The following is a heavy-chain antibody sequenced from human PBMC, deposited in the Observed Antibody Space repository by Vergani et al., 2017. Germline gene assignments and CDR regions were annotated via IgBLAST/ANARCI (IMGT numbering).Heavy chain of an antibody. CDR1: GGSFSGYY. CDR3: ARGGGTDY. CDR2: INHSGST. V-gene: IGHV4-34*01. Sequence: QVQLQQWGAGLLKPSETLSLTCAVYGGSFSGYYWSWIRQPPGKGLEWIGEINHSGSTNYNPSLKSRVTISVDTSKIQFPLKLRSVTAADTAVYYCARGGGTDYWGQGTLVTVSS. D-gene: IGHD3-16*01. J-gene: IGHJ4*02.